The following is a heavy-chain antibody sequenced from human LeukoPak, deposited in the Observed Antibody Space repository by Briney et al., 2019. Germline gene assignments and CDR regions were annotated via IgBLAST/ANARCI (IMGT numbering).Heavy chain of an antibody. D-gene: IGHD4-17*01. CDR2: ISSSGGST. V-gene: IGHV3-23*01. CDR1: GFTFSSYA. Sequence: GGSLRLSCAASGFTFSSYAMSWVRQAPGKGLEWVSAISSSGGSTYYADSVNGRFTISRDNSKNTLYLQMNSLRAEDTAVYYCGKTVLATFDYWGQGTLVTVSS. CDR3: GKTVLATFDY. J-gene: IGHJ4*02.